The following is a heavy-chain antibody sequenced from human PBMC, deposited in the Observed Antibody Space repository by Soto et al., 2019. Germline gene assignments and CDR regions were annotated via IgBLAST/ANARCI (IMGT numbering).Heavy chain of an antibody. J-gene: IGHJ6*02. V-gene: IGHV3-74*01. D-gene: IGHD1-26*01. CDR3: ARDLGIVGATRYYYYGMDV. Sequence: GGSLRLSCAASGFTFSSYWMHWVRQAPGKGLVWVSRINSDGSSTSYADSVKGRFTISRDNAKNTLYLQMNSLRAEDTAVYYCARDLGIVGATRYYYYGMDVWGQGTTVTVSS. CDR2: INSDGSST. CDR1: GFTFSSYW.